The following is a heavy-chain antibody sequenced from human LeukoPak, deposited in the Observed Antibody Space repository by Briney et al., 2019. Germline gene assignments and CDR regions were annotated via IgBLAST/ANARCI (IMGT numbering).Heavy chain of an antibody. V-gene: IGHV3-21*01. CDR2: ITSSGRYI. CDR1: GFTFSSYS. CDR3: ARGTTYYYDSSGYYRTNDAFDI. D-gene: IGHD3-22*01. Sequence: PGGSLRLSCAASGFTFSSYSMNWVRQAPGKGLEWVSSITSSGRYIYYADSVKGRFTISRDNAKNSLYLQMNSLRAEDTAVYYCARGTTYYYDSSGYYRTNDAFDIWGQGTMVTVSS. J-gene: IGHJ3*02.